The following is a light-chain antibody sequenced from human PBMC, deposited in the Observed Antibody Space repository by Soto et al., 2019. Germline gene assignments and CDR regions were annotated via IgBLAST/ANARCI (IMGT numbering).Light chain of an antibody. CDR1: SSTIGAGYD. J-gene: IGLJ3*02. V-gene: IGLV1-40*01. CDR2: GNN. CDR3: QSYDSSLGDSWV. Sequence: QSVLTQPPSVSGAPGQRVTISCTGSSSTIGAGYDVHWYQLLPGTAPKLLIFGNNIRPSGVPDRFSGSKSGTSASLAITGLQAEDESDYYSQSYDSSLGDSWVFGGGTKPTVL.